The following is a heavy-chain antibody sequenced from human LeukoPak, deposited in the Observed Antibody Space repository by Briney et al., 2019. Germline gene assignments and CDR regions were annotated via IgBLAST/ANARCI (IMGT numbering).Heavy chain of an antibody. V-gene: IGHV4-4*07. J-gene: IGHJ4*02. CDR3: AREGYDYGDPYYFDY. CDR2: IYTSGST. Sequence: SETLSLTCAVSGYSISSGYYWGWIRQPAGKGLEWIGRIYTSGSTNYNPSLKSRVTMSVDTSKNQFSLKLSSVTAADTAVYYCAREGYDYGDPYYFDYWGQGTLVTVSS. CDR1: GYSISSGYY. D-gene: IGHD4-17*01.